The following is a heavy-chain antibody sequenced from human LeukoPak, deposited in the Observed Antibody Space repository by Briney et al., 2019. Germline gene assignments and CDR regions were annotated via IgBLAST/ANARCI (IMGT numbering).Heavy chain of an antibody. CDR1: GFTFNKYW. CDR2: INQDGNEK. D-gene: IGHD1-26*01. Sequence: GGSLRLSCAASGFTFNKYWMTWSARPQGRGRSGWANINQDGNEKYYLASVKGRFTISRNNANNSLFLQMHSLRAEDTAVYYCAKDLLDIVGPTDCWGQGTPVTVSS. V-gene: IGHV3-7*01. CDR3: AKDLLDIVGPTDC. J-gene: IGHJ4*02.